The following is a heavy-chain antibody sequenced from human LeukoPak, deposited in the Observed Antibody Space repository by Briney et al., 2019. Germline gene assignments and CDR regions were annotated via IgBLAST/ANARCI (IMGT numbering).Heavy chain of an antibody. J-gene: IGHJ4*02. CDR2: IGYDGTNE. CDR1: GFTFSSYG. CDR3: ARRGSGYYYYFDY. D-gene: IGHD3-22*01. Sequence: GRSLRLSCAASGFTFSSYGMHWVRQAPGKGLEWVALIGYDGTNEYYADSVKGRFTTSRDNAKNSLYLQMNSLRAEDTAVYYCARRGSGYYYYFDYWGQGTLVTVSS. V-gene: IGHV3-33*01.